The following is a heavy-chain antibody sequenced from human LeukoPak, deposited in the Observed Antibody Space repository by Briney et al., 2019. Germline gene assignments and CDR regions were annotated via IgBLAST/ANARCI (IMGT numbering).Heavy chain of an antibody. V-gene: IGHV1-24*01. J-gene: IGHJ4*02. CDR1: GYTLTELS. CDR3: ARVVSTSDFDY. CDR2: FDPEDGET. D-gene: IGHD2-2*01. Sequence: ASVKVSCKVSGYTLTELSMHWVRQAPGKGLEWMGGFDPEDGETIYAQKFQGRVTMTRDTSITTVYMELSRLRSDDTAVYYCARVVSTSDFDYWGQGTLVTVSS.